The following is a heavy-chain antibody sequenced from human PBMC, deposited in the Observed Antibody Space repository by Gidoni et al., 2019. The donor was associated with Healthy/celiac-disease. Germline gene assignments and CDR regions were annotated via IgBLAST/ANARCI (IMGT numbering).Heavy chain of an antibody. J-gene: IGHJ5*02. CDR1: GFSFSSYA. CDR3: ASGSEVPPAGSWFDP. V-gene: IGHV3-30-3*01. D-gene: IGHD6-13*01. CDR2: ISYDGSNN. Sequence: QVQLVESGGGVVQPGRSLRLSCAASGFSFSSYAMHWVRQAPGKGLEWVAVISYDGSNNYYADSVKGRFTISSYNSNNTLYLQMNRLRAEDTAVYYCASGSEVPPAGSWFDPWGQGTLVTVSS.